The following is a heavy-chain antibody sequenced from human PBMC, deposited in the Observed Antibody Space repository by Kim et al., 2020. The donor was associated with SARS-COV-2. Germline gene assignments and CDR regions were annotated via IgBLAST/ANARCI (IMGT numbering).Heavy chain of an antibody. J-gene: IGHJ5*02. Sequence: NPSLKSRVTISVDTSTNQFPLRLTSVTAADTALYYCARQEATAACFDPWGQGILVTVSS. CDR3: ARQEATAACFDP. D-gene: IGHD6-13*01. V-gene: IGHV4-39*01.